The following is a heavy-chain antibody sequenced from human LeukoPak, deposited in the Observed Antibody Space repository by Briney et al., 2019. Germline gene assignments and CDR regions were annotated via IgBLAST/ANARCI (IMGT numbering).Heavy chain of an antibody. V-gene: IGHV4-59*01. CDR1: GGSISSYY. CDR3: ASGGVVDIVATTFDY. D-gene: IGHD5-12*01. J-gene: IGHJ4*02. Sequence: PSETLSLTCTVSGGSISSYYWSWIRQPPGKGLEWIGYIYYSGSTNYNPSLKSRVTISVDTSKNQFSLKLSSVTAADTAVYYCASGGVVDIVATTFDYWGQGTLVTVSS. CDR2: IYYSGST.